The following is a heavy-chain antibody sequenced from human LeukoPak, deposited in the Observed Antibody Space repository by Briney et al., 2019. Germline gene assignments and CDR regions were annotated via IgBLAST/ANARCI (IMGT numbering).Heavy chain of an antibody. J-gene: IGHJ3*01. D-gene: IGHD3-10*01. CDR3: AKAERPYGSGSYPN. V-gene: IGHV3-30*18. CDR2: IAYDGSYK. CDR1: GFTFSTYG. Sequence: GGALRISCAASGFTFSTYGMHWVRQAPGKGLEGVALIAYDGSYKYFAESVKGRFTISRDNPRNTLYLQMNSLRADDTAVYYCAKAERPYGSGSYPNWGQGTMVTVSS.